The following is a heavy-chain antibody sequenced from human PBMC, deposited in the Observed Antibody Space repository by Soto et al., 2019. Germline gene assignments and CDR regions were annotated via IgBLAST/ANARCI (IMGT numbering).Heavy chain of an antibody. Sequence: QVQLVESGGGVVQPGRSLRLSCAASGFSLSDFAMHWVRQAPGKGLECVAVISYDGTKKYFADSVKGRFTISRDNSKNPLYLQMNSLRADDTAVYYCASPVGDFDPYIDYWGQGTQVTVHS. J-gene: IGHJ4*02. D-gene: IGHD4-17*01. V-gene: IGHV3-30-3*01. CDR1: GFSLSDFA. CDR3: ASPVGDFDPYIDY. CDR2: ISYDGTKK.